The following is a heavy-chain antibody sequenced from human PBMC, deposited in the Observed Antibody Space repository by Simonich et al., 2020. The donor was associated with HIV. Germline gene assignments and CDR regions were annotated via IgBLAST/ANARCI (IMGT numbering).Heavy chain of an antibody. J-gene: IGHJ4*02. CDR3: ASRRLWNSSPFDY. D-gene: IGHD6-13*01. V-gene: IGHV4-34*01. CDR2: ISHSGIT. Sequence: QVQLQQRGAGLLKPSENLSLTCAVYGGSFINYYWSGTRQPQGKGLEGIGEISHSGITNYNPSLKGRGTISGDTSKNQFALKVISVTAADTAVYYCASRRLWNSSPFDYWGQGTLVTVS. CDR1: GGSFINYY.